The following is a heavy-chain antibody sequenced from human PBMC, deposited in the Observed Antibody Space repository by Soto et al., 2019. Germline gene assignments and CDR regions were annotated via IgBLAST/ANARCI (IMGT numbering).Heavy chain of an antibody. CDR2: IYYTGST. V-gene: IGHV4-39*01. CDR1: GDSISSSNYY. D-gene: IGHD2-15*01. CDR3: ARHVWPRDRLFDP. Sequence: SETLSLTCTVSGDSISSSNYYWGWIRQPPGKGLEWIGSIYYTGSTYYNPSLKSRVTISVDTSNNQFSLKLSSVTAADTAVYYCARHVWPRDRLFDPWGQGTLVTVSS. J-gene: IGHJ5*02.